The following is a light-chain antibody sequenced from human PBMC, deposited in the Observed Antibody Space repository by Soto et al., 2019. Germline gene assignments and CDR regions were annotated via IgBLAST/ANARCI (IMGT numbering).Light chain of an antibody. CDR1: QSVTNSY. J-gene: IGKJ2*01. CDR3: QQYNNWPPLYT. V-gene: IGKV3-15*01. Sequence: PGEGATLSCRASQSVTNSYLAWYQQKPGQAPRLLIYGASTRATGIPARFSGSGSGTEFTLTISSLQSEDFAVYYCQQYNNWPPLYTFGQGTKVDIK. CDR2: GAS.